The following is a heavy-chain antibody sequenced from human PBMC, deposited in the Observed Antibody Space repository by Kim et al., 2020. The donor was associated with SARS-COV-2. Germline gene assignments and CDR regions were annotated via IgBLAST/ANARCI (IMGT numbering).Heavy chain of an antibody. CDR2: ISAYNGNT. D-gene: IGHD3-10*01. CDR1: GYTFTSYG. Sequence: ASVKVSCKASGYTFTSYGISWVRQAPGQGLEWMGWISAYNGNTNYAQKLQGRVTMTTDTSTSTAYMELRSLRSDDTAVYYCARLHGITMVRGVSWKVDPWGQGTLVTVSS. CDR3: ARLHGITMVRGVSWKVDP. V-gene: IGHV1-18*01. J-gene: IGHJ5*02.